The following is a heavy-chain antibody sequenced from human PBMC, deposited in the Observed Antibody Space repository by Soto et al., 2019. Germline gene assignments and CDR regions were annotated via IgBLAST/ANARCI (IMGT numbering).Heavy chain of an antibody. J-gene: IGHJ3*01. CDR3: ARGNLAAAGTPAFDF. CDR1: GFPFSRSG. Sequence: CSASGFPFSRSGTSWVRQAPGKGLEWVSSISSASTYIYYADSVKGRFTISRDSAKNSLYLQMNSLRAEDTAVYYCARGNLAAAGTPAFDFWGHGTVVTVSS. CDR2: ISSASTYI. V-gene: IGHV3-21*01. D-gene: IGHD6-13*01.